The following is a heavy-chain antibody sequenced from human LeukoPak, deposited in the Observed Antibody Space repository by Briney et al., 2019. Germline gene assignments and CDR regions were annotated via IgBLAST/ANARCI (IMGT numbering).Heavy chain of an antibody. CDR1: GGSISNRNYY. V-gene: IGHV4-39*07. CDR2: IYHSGST. CDR3: AREEAVAGISFDY. Sequence: NPSETLSLTCTVSGGSISNRNYYWGWIRQPPGKGLEWIGSIYHSGSTYYNPSLKSRVTISVDTSKNQFSLKLSSVTAADTAVYYCAREEAVAGISFDYWGQGTLVTVSS. J-gene: IGHJ4*02. D-gene: IGHD6-19*01.